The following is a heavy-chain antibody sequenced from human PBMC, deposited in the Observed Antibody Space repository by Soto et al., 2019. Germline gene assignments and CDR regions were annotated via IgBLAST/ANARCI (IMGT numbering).Heavy chain of an antibody. CDR1: GDTFTIYY. Sequence: ASLKGSCKASGDTFTIYYMHFVRQAPGQGLEWMGMINPSAGSTSYAQKFQGRVTMTRDTSTSTVYMELSSLRSEDTAVYYCARGPLYNWNPFDYWGQGTLVTVSS. D-gene: IGHD1-20*01. CDR3: ARGPLYNWNPFDY. CDR2: INPSAGST. J-gene: IGHJ4*02. V-gene: IGHV1-46*01.